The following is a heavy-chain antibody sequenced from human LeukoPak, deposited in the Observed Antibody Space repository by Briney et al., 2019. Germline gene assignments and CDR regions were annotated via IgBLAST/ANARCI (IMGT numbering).Heavy chain of an antibody. CDR3: ARLEDMVAATASYYYGMDV. D-gene: IGHD2-15*01. CDR2: MNPNNGNT. V-gene: IGHV1-8*01. CDR1: GYTFTSYD. Sequence: ASVKVSYKASGYTFTSYDINWVRQATGQGLEWMGWMNPNNGNTGYAQKFQGRVTMTRNTSISTAYMELSSLRSEDTAVYYCARLEDMVAATASYYYGMDVWGQGTTVTVSS. J-gene: IGHJ6*02.